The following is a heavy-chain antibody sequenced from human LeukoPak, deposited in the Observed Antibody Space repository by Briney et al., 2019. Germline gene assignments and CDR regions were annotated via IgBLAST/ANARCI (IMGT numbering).Heavy chain of an antibody. D-gene: IGHD2-2*01. Sequence: SVKVSCKASGGTFSSYAISWVRQAPGQGLEWMGGIIPIFGTANYAQKFQGRVTITADKSTSTAYMELSSLRSEDTAVYYCASCIVLVPAAIGSCAFDIWGQGTMVTVSS. V-gene: IGHV1-69*06. CDR3: ASCIVLVPAAIGSCAFDI. CDR2: IIPIFGTA. CDR1: GGTFSSYA. J-gene: IGHJ3*02.